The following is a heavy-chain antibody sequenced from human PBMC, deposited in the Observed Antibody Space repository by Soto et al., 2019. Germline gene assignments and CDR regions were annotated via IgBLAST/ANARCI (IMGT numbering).Heavy chain of an antibody. V-gene: IGHV1-2*02. CDR2: ISPNNGAT. J-gene: IGHJ3*01. CDR3: ARGGEFCSTGSCNSSLGDAFDV. CDR1: GYTFSDYY. Sequence: ASVKVCCKASGYTFSDYYMHWVRQAPGQGLECMGWISPNNGATNYAQKFQDRVTMTRDASITTAYMELSRLRSDDPAVYYCARGGEFCSTGSCNSSLGDAFDVWGQGTTVTVSS. D-gene: IGHD2-15*01.